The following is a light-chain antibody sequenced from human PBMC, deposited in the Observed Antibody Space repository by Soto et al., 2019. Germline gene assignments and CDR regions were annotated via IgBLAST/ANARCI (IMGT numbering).Light chain of an antibody. V-gene: IGKV3D-15*01. CDR3: HQYNNWPPT. Sequence: TRHSPTTLSXXPGEXATLXXRASQSISSNLAWYQQKPGQAPRLLIYDASNRATGIPARFSGSGSGTDFTLTISSLEAEDFAVYYCHQYNNWPPTFCQGSKLDIK. CDR2: DAS. J-gene: IGKJ1*01. CDR1: QSISSN.